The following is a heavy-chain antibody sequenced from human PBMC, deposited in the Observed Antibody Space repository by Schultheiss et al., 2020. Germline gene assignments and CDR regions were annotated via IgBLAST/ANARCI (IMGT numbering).Heavy chain of an antibody. CDR3: ARGYYYDSSGYEHPPGGDYYGMDV. V-gene: IGHV3-21*01. CDR2: ISSSSSYI. J-gene: IGHJ6*02. CDR1: GYTFSSYS. D-gene: IGHD3-22*01. Sequence: GGSLRLSCKASGYTFSSYSMNWVRQAPGKGLEWVSSISSSSSYIYYADSVKGRFTISRDNAKNSLYLQMNSLRAEDTAVYYCARGYYYDSSGYEHPPGGDYYGMDVWGQGTTVTVSS.